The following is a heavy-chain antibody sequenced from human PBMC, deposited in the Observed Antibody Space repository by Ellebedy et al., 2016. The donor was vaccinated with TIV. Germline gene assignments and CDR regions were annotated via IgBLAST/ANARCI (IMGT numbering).Heavy chain of an antibody. D-gene: IGHD1-26*01. Sequence: GESLKISXVASGFTFSGWMRWVRQAPGKGLEWVANINQDGSEKSYVDSVKGRVTISRDNAKNSLYLQMNSLRAEDTAMYYCAREIGRSGGYHNWLNPWGQGTLVTVSS. V-gene: IGHV3-7*01. CDR2: INQDGSEK. CDR1: GFTFSGW. CDR3: AREIGRSGGYHNWLNP. J-gene: IGHJ5*02.